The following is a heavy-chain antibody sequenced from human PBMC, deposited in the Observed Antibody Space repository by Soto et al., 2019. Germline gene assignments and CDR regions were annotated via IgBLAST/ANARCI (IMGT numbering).Heavy chain of an antibody. D-gene: IGHD2-2*02. CDR3: ARDRGPNTPDY. V-gene: IGHV3-7*01. Sequence: EVQVVESGGGLVQPGGSLRLSCAVSGFTFSNYLMTWVRQAPGKGLEWVAYMNQDGSQIYYVDSLRGRFTISRDNAKNSLYLQMNSLRVDDTAVYYCARDRGPNTPDYWGQGTLVTVSS. J-gene: IGHJ4*02. CDR1: GFTFSNYL. CDR2: MNQDGSQI.